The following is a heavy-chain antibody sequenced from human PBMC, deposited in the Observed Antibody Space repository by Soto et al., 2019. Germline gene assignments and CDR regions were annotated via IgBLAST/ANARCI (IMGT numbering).Heavy chain of an antibody. J-gene: IGHJ6*02. CDR1: GGTFSSYA. D-gene: IGHD2-2*01. Sequence: QVQLVQSGAEVKKPGSSVKVSCKGSGGTFSSYAISWVRQAPGQGLEWMGGIIPIFGTANYAQKFQGRVTITADESTSTAYMELSSLRSEDMAVYYCAKADIVVVPAALRDYYYGMDVWGQGTTVTVSS. V-gene: IGHV1-69*01. CDR2: IIPIFGTA. CDR3: AKADIVVVPAALRDYYYGMDV.